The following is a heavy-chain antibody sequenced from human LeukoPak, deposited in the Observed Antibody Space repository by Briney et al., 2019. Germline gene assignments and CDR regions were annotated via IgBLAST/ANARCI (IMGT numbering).Heavy chain of an antibody. J-gene: IGHJ4*02. CDR1: GFTFSSYG. CDR2: IWYDGSNK. Sequence: GGSLRLSCAASGFTFSSYGMHWVRQAPGKGLEWVAVIWYDGSNKYYADSVKGQFTISRDNSKNTLYLQMNSLRAEDTAVYYCARGGARGYSYGSFFDYWGQGTLVTVSS. V-gene: IGHV3-33*01. D-gene: IGHD5-18*01. CDR3: ARGGARGYSYGSFFDY.